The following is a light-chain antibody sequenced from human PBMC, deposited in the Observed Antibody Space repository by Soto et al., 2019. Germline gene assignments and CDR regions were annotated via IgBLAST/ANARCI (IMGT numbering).Light chain of an antibody. CDR1: SSDVGSYNL. V-gene: IGLV2-23*01. CDR3: CSYAPISTVV. Sequence: QSALTQPASVSGSPGQSITISCTGTSSDVGSYNLVSWYQQHQGKAPKLMIYEDNKRPSGVSNRFSGSKSGNTASLTISGIHAEDEDQYYCCSYAPISTVVLGGGTKVTVL. J-gene: IGLJ3*02. CDR2: EDN.